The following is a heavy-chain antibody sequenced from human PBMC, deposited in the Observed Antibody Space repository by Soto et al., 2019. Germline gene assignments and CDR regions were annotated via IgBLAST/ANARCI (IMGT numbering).Heavy chain of an antibody. CDR3: AGGGGFLAVY. J-gene: IGHJ4*02. V-gene: IGHV3-7*04. Sequence: EVQLVESGGGLVQPGGSLRRSCAASGFTFNTYWMNWFRQAPGKGLEWVANIKRDGSEEYYVDSVRGRFTLSRDNAKNSLHLQMNSLRAEDTAVYYWAGGGGFLAVYWGQGTRVAVSS. CDR1: GFTFNTYW. CDR2: IKRDGSEE. D-gene: IGHD2-15*01.